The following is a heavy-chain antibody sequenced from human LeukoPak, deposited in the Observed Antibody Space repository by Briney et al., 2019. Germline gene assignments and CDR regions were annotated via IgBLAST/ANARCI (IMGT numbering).Heavy chain of an antibody. J-gene: IGHJ3*02. CDR2: INPSGGST. V-gene: IGHV1-46*01. CDR3: ASNSPHYCDSSGYFAFDI. CDR1: GYTFTSYY. D-gene: IGHD3-22*01. Sequence: ASVKVSCKASGYTFTSYYMHWVRQAPGQGLEWMGIINPSGGSTSYAQKFQGRVTMTRDTSTSTVYMELSSLRSEDTAVYYCASNSPHYCDSSGYFAFDIWGQGTMVTVSS.